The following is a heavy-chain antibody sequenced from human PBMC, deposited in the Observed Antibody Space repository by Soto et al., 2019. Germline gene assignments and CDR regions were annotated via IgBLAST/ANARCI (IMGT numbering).Heavy chain of an antibody. D-gene: IGHD1-26*01. Sequence: QVQLQESGPGLVKPSETLSLTCTVSGGSVSSGSYYWSWIRQPPGKVLEWIGYIYYSGSTNYNPSLKSRVTISVDTSKNQFSLKLSSVTAADTAVYYCARAVSGRYLLPSYYFDYWGQGTLVTVSS. CDR2: IYYSGST. J-gene: IGHJ4*02. V-gene: IGHV4-61*01. CDR1: GGSVSSGSYY. CDR3: ARAVSGRYLLPSYYFDY.